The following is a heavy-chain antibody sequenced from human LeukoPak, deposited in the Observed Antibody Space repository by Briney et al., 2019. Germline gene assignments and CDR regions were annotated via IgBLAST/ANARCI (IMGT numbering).Heavy chain of an antibody. V-gene: IGHV3-48*04. J-gene: IGHJ4*02. Sequence: GGSLRLSCSASGFTFSSYSMNWVRQAPGKGLEWVSYISSSGSAIYYADSVKGRFTISRDNAKNSLYLQMNSLRAEDTAVYYCGYTYGYAVDYWGQGTLVTVSS. CDR2: ISSSGSAI. CDR3: GYTYGYAVDY. CDR1: GFTFSSYS. D-gene: IGHD5-18*01.